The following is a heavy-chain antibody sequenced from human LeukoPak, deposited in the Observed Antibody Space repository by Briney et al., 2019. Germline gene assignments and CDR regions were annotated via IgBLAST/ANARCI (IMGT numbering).Heavy chain of an antibody. CDR1: GFTFSGYA. Sequence: GGSLRLSCVASGFTFSGYAMSWVRQAPGKGLEWVSAISGSGGSTYYADSVKGRFTISRDNSKNTLYLQMNSLRAEDTAVYYCARPYYYDSSGYPSDYWGQGTLVTVSS. CDR2: ISGSGGST. D-gene: IGHD3-22*01. J-gene: IGHJ4*02. V-gene: IGHV3-23*01. CDR3: ARPYYYDSSGYPSDY.